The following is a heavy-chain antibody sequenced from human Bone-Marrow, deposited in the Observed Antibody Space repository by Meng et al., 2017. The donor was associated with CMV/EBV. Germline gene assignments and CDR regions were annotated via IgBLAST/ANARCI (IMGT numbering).Heavy chain of an antibody. Sequence: ASVKVSCKASGYTFTGYYMHWVRQAPGQGLEWMGWINPNSGGTNYAQKFQGRVTMTRDMSISTAYMELSRLRSEDTAVYYCARGLGYCSSTSCPGDFDYWGQGTRVTVSS. CDR3: ARGLGYCSSTSCPGDFDY. CDR2: INPNSGGT. J-gene: IGHJ4*02. V-gene: IGHV1-2*02. D-gene: IGHD2-2*01. CDR1: GYTFTGYY.